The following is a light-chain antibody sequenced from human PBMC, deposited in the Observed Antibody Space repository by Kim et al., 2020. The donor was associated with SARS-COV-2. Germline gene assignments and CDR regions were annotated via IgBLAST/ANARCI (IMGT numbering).Light chain of an antibody. Sequence: ASIGDRVTITCRASQAISKYLAWYQQKPAKAPKLLIHGASTLQSGVPSRFSGSGFGTDFTLTISSLQPEDVATYYCQRYNGAPWTFGQGTKVDIK. V-gene: IGKV1-27*01. J-gene: IGKJ1*01. CDR2: GAS. CDR3: QRYNGAPWT. CDR1: QAISKY.